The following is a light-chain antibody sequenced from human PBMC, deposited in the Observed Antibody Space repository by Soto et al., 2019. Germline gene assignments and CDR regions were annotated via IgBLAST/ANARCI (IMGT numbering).Light chain of an antibody. J-gene: IGKJ1*01. Sequence: EIVLTQSPATLSLSPGERATLSCKASQSVSSYLAWYQQKRGQSPRLLIYDAANRATGIPARLSGSGSGTDVILTISRLEPEDFTVYYCQQFVNTLTWTFGQGTNVDI. CDR2: DAA. CDR1: QSVSSY. CDR3: QQFVNTLTWT. V-gene: IGKV3-11*01.